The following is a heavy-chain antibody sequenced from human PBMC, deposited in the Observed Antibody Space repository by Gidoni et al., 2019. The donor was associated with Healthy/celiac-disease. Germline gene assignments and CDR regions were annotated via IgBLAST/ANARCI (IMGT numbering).Heavy chain of an antibody. CDR2: ISWNSGSI. V-gene: IGHV3-9*01. CDR3: AKAPDYGGNLNY. Sequence: GESALHRVRQAPGKGLEWVSGISWNSGSIGYADSVKGRFTISRDNAKNSLYLQMNSLRAEDTALYYCAKAPDYGGNLNYWGQGTLDTVSS. D-gene: IGHD4-17*01. J-gene: IGHJ4*02. CDR1: GESA.